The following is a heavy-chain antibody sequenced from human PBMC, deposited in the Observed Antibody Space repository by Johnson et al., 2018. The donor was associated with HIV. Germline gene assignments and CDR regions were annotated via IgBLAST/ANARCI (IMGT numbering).Heavy chain of an antibody. CDR2: INWNGENI. J-gene: IGHJ3*02. CDR3: ARAMYDYESSGNYYGGFDI. CDR1: GFTFDDYG. D-gene: IGHD3-22*01. V-gene: IGHV3-20*04. Sequence: VQLVESGGGVVRPGGSLRLSCAASGFTFDDYGMSWVRQAPGKGLEWVSGINWNGENIGYADSVKGRCTVSRDNAKDSLFLEMNSLRVDDTAFYYCARAMYDYESSGNYYGGFDIWGQGTMVSVFS.